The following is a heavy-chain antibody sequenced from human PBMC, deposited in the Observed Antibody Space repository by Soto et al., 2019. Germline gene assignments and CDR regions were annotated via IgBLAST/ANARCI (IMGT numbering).Heavy chain of an antibody. CDR3: ARRQDYYDSSGYYKDAFDI. CDR1: GGSLSSSSYY. CDR2: IYHSGST. J-gene: IGHJ3*02. D-gene: IGHD3-22*01. V-gene: IGHV4-39*01. Sequence: SETLSLTCTVSGGSLSSSSYYWGWIRQPPGKGLEWIGSIYHSGSTYYNPSLKSRVTISVDTSKNQFSLTLSSVPAADTAVYYCARRQDYYDSSGYYKDAFDIWGQGTMVTVSS.